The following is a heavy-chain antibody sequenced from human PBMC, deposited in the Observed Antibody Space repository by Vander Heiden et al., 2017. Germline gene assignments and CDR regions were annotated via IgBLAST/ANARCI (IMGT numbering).Heavy chain of an antibody. CDR2: ISAYNGNT. J-gene: IGHJ4*02. CDR3: ARDQKIELEPPDY. CDR1: GYTFTRYG. Sequence: QVQLVQSGAELKKPGASVKVPCKASGYTFTRYGISWVRQAPGQGLEWMGWISAYNGNTNSAQKFQDRVTMTTDTSTSTAYLELRSLRSDDTAIYYCARDQKIELEPPDYWGQGTLVTVSS. D-gene: IGHD1-1*01. V-gene: IGHV1-18*01.